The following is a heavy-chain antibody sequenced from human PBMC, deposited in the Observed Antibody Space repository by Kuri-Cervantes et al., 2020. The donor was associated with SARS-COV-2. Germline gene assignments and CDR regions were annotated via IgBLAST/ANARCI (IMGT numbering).Heavy chain of an antibody. Sequence: LSLTCAASGFTFSSYAMSWVRQAPGKGLEWVSAISGSGGSTYYADSVKGRFTISRDNSKNTLYLQMNSLRAEDTAVYYCARIGYFDWLFHSDHDHYYFDYWGQGTLVTVSS. CDR1: GFTFSSYA. J-gene: IGHJ4*02. CDR3: ARIGYFDWLFHSDHDHYYFDY. V-gene: IGHV3-23*01. D-gene: IGHD3-9*01. CDR2: ISGSGGST.